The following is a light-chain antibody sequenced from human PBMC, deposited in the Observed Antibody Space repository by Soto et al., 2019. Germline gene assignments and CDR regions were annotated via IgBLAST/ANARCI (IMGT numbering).Light chain of an antibody. V-gene: IGKV3-15*01. CDR3: QQYGSSRT. CDR2: AAS. CDR1: QTISNM. Sequence: EVVMTQSPATLSVSPGDKVSLSCRANQTISNMLAWYQQKPGQAPRLLIYAASTRATGVSARFSGSGSGTDFTLTISSLEPEDFAVYYCQQYGSSRTFGQGTKVDIK. J-gene: IGKJ1*01.